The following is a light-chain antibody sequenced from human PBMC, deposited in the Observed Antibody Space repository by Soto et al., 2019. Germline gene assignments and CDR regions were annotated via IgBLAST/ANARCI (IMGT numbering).Light chain of an antibody. Sequence: DIQMTQSPSSLSASVGDRVTITCRASQSISSYLNWYQQKPAKAPHLLIYAASSLQGGVPSRFSGSGSGTDFTLTISSLQPEDFATYYCQQSYSTPQTFGRGTKVEIK. CDR2: AAS. J-gene: IGKJ4*01. V-gene: IGKV1-39*01. CDR1: QSISSY. CDR3: QQSYSTPQT.